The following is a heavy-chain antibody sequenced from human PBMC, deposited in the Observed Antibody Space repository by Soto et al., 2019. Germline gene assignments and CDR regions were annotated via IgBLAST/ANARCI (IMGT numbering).Heavy chain of an antibody. D-gene: IGHD3-10*01. CDR2: ISYDGSNK. CDR1: GFTFSSYA. V-gene: IGHV3-30-3*01. CDR3: ASLTGYGSGSYYKDY. Sequence: PGGSLRLSCAASGFTFSSYAMHWVRQAPGKGLEWVAVISYDGSNKYYADSVKGRFTISRDNSKNTLYLQMNSLRAEDTAVYYCASLTGYGSGSYYKDYWGQGTLVTVSS. J-gene: IGHJ4*02.